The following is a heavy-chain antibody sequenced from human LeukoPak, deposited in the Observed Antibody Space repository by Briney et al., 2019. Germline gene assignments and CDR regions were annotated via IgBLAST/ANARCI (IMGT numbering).Heavy chain of an antibody. CDR2: IIPIFGTA. CDR1: GYTFSSYA. Sequence: GASVKVSCKASGYTFSSYAISWVRQAPGQGLEWMGGIIPIFGTANYAQKFQGRVTITADESTSTAYMELSSLRSEDTAVYYCANGDYPHPYYYGMDVWGQGTTVTVSS. CDR3: ANGDYPHPYYYGMDV. V-gene: IGHV1-69*13. D-gene: IGHD4-17*01. J-gene: IGHJ6*02.